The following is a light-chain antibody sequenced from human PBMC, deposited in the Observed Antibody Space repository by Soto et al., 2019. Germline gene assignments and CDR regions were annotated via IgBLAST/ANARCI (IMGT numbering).Light chain of an antibody. J-gene: IGKJ5*01. V-gene: IGKV1-33*01. Sequence: DIQMTQSPSSLSASVGDRVTITCQASHDILNSLNWYQHKPGKAPQLLIYEASTLMPGVPSRFRGSGSGTDFTFTITSLQPEDFATYYCQHYNHFPRTFGQGTRLDIK. CDR1: HDILNS. CDR2: EAS. CDR3: QHYNHFPRT.